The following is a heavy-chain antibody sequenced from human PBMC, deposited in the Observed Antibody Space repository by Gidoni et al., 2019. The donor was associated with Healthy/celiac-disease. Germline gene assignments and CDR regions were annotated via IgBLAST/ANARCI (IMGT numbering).Heavy chain of an antibody. CDR3: AKDRKSLLWFGEPIYYYYGMDV. V-gene: IGHV3-23*01. CDR2: ISGSGGST. Sequence: EVQLLESGGGLVQPGGSLRLSCAASGFPFSSYAISWVRQAPGKGLEWVSAISGSGGSTYYADSVKGRFTISRDNSKNTLYLQMNSLRAEDTAVYYCAKDRKSLLWFGEPIYYYYGMDVWGQGTTVTVSS. J-gene: IGHJ6*02. CDR1: GFPFSSYA. D-gene: IGHD3-10*01.